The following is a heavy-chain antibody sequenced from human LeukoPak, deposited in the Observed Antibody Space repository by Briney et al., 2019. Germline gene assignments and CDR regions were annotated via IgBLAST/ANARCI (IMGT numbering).Heavy chain of an antibody. V-gene: IGHV3-30*18. Sequence: GGSLRLSCAASGFTFSSYSMNWVRQAPGKGLEWVAVISYDGSNKYYADSVKGRFTISRDNSKNTLYLQMNSLRAEDTAVYYCAKDRGYYYDGYFQHWGQGTLVTVSS. CDR3: AKDRGYYYDGYFQH. CDR1: GFTFSSYS. J-gene: IGHJ1*01. D-gene: IGHD3-22*01. CDR2: ISYDGSNK.